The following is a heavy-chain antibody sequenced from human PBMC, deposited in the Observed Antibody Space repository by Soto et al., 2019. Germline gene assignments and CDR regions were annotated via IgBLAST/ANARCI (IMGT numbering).Heavy chain of an antibody. CDR2: IYYSGST. Sequence: SETLSLTGPVSGCSIRSGGYYWSWIRQHPGKGLEWIGYIYYSGSTYYNPSLKSRVTISVDTSKNQFSLKLSSVTAADTAVYYCATGGFVPRMDVWGQGTTVTVSS. D-gene: IGHD3-16*01. V-gene: IGHV4-31*03. CDR1: GCSIRSGGYY. CDR3: ATGGFVPRMDV. J-gene: IGHJ6*02.